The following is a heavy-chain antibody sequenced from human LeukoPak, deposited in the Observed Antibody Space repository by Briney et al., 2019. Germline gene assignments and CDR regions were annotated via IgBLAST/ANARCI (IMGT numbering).Heavy chain of an antibody. CDR2: ISSSSSTI. Sequence: VGSLRLSCAASGFTFSSYSMNWVRQAPGKGLEWVSYISSSSSTIYYADSVKGRFTISRDNAKNSLYLQMNSLRAEDTAVYYCARVTMVRGVNYWGQGALVTVSS. J-gene: IGHJ4*02. V-gene: IGHV3-48*01. CDR1: GFTFSSYS. CDR3: ARVTMVRGVNY. D-gene: IGHD3-10*01.